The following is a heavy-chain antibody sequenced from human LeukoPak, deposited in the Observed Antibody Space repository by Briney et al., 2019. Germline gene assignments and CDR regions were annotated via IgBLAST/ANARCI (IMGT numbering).Heavy chain of an antibody. CDR1: GFTFSSYA. J-gene: IGHJ4*02. CDR2: ISYDGSNK. CDR3: ARVACGGDCYYGEFDY. D-gene: IGHD2-21*01. V-gene: IGHV3-30-3*01. Sequence: GGSLRLSCAASGFTFSSYAMHWVRQAPGKGLEWVAVISYDGSNKYYADSVKGRFTISRDNSKNTLYLQMNSLRAEDTAVYYCARVACGGDCYYGEFDYWGQGTLVTVSS.